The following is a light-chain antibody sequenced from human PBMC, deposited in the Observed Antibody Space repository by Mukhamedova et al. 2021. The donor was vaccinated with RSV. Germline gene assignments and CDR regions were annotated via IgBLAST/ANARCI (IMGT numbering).Light chain of an antibody. CDR1: SDVGAYDY. Sequence: SDVGAYDYVSWYQQHPGKAPKLMIYEVTKRPSGVPDRFSGSSSGPEGTLTITGVQAEDEADYFCQSAGTGADFDVVFGGGTKLTV. CDR2: EVT. CDR3: QSAGTGADFDVV. V-gene: IGLV2-8*01. J-gene: IGLJ2*01.